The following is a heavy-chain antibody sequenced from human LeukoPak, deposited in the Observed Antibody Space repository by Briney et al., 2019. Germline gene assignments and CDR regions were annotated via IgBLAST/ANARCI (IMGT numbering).Heavy chain of an antibody. CDR3: ARDTPLWFGGPSDYFDY. CDR2: IYYSGST. J-gene: IGHJ4*02. CDR1: GGSISSYY. Sequence: SETLSLTCTVSGGSISSYYWSWIRQPPGKGLEWIGYIYYSGSTNYNPSLKSRVTISVDTSKNQFSLKLSSGTAANTAVYYCARDTPLWFGGPSDYFDYWGQGTLVTVSS. V-gene: IGHV4-59*01. D-gene: IGHD3-10*01.